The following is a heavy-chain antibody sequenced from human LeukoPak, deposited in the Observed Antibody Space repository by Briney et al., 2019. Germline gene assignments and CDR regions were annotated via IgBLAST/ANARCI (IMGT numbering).Heavy chain of an antibody. J-gene: IGHJ4*02. Sequence: SETLSLTCTVSGGSISSYYWSWIRQPPGKGLEWIGYIYYSGSTNYNPSLKSRVTISVDTSKNQFSLKLSSVTAADTAVYYCAREASSLGYCSRTSCYLDYWGQGTLVTVSS. CDR3: AREASSLGYCSRTSCYLDY. CDR1: GGSISSYY. V-gene: IGHV4-59*01. D-gene: IGHD2-2*01. CDR2: IYYSGST.